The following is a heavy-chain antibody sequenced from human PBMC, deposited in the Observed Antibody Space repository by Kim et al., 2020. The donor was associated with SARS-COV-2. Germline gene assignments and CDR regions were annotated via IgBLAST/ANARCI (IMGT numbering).Heavy chain of an antibody. Sequence: GGSLRLSCAASGFSFSDYAMHWVRQAPGRGLEWLAAISYDGTKEYYADSVKGQFTISRDNAKNSLFLQMNSLRGKDTAVYYCARGDYYGLASSPDPWGQG. CDR2: ISYDGTKE. CDR1: GFSFSDYA. J-gene: IGHJ5*02. CDR3: ARGDYYGLASSPDP. V-gene: IGHV3-30*04. D-gene: IGHD2-21*02.